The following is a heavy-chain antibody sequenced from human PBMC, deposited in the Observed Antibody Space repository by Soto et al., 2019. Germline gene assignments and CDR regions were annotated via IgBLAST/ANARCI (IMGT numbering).Heavy chain of an antibody. Sequence: SETLSLTCAVYGGSFSGYYWSWIRQPPGKGLEWIGEINHSGSTNYNPSLKSRVTISEDTTKNQFSLKLSSVTAADTAVYYCARGGWSSSWSGGWFDPWGQGTLVTVSS. CDR2: INHSGST. CDR1: GGSFSGYY. J-gene: IGHJ5*02. CDR3: ARGGWSSSWSGGWFDP. V-gene: IGHV4-34*01. D-gene: IGHD6-13*01.